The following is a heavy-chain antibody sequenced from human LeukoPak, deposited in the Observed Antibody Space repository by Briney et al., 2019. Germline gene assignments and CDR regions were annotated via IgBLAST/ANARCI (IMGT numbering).Heavy chain of an antibody. CDR1: GFTFSGSA. V-gene: IGHV3-73*01. Sequence: PGRSLKLSCAASGFTFSGSAMHWVRQASGRGLEWVGRIRSKTNRLATAYAASVKGRFNISRDDSKNTAYLQMNSLKTEDTAVYYCARRLSGSYFFDYWGQGTLVTVSS. CDR3: ARRLSGSYFFDY. J-gene: IGHJ4*02. D-gene: IGHD1-26*01. CDR2: IRSKTNRLAT.